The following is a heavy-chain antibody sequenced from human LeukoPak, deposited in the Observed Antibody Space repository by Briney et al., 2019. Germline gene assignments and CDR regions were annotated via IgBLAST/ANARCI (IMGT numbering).Heavy chain of an antibody. CDR1: GYTFTSNY. CDR3: ARDQEGFDY. J-gene: IGHJ4*02. CDR2: IYPRDGST. V-gene: IGHV1-46*01. Sequence: ASVKVSCKASGYTFTSNYIHWVRQAPGQGLEWMGMIYPRDGSTSYAQKFQGRVTVTRDTSTSTVHMELSGLRSEDTAVHYRARDQEGFDYWGQGTLVTVSS.